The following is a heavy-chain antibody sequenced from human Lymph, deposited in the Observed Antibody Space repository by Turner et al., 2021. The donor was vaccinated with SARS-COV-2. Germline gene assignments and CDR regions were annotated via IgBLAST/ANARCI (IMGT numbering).Heavy chain of an antibody. CDR1: GYTFSSFA. CDR3: ARGLSGSYYFFDY. V-gene: IGHV3-30-3*01. Sequence: QVRLVGPGGGVVQLGRSLRHSFAASGYTFSSFAMHWVRHAPGKGLEWVSLISYDGSNKYYADSVKGRFTISRDNSKNTLYLHMNSLRAEDTAVYYCARGLSGSYYFFDYWGQGTLVTVSS. CDR2: ISYDGSNK. D-gene: IGHD1-26*01. J-gene: IGHJ4*02.